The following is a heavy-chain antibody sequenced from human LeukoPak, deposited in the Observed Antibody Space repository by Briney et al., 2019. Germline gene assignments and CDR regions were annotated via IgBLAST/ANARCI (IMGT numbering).Heavy chain of an antibody. Sequence: GGSLRPSCAASGFSFRNAWMSWVRQAPGKGLEWVGRIKSKTDGGTTDYAAPVKGRFTISRDDSKNTLYLQMNSLKTEDTAVYYCTTVWNCGGDCSDAFDIWGQGTMVTVSS. V-gene: IGHV3-15*01. CDR3: TTVWNCGGDCSDAFDI. CDR1: GFSFRNAW. CDR2: IKSKTDGGTT. D-gene: IGHD2-21*02. J-gene: IGHJ3*02.